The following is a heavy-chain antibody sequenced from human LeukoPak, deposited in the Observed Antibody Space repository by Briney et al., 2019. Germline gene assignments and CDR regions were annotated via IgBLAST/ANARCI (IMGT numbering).Heavy chain of an antibody. CDR1: GGSISSGDYY. D-gene: IGHD3-10*01. Sequence: SQTLSLTCTVSGGSISSGDYYWSWIRQPPGKGLKWLGYIYYSGSTYYNPSLKIRVTISVDTSKNQFSLKLSSVTAADTAVYYCARGQYSMVLPDYYYMDVWGKGTTATVSS. CDR3: ARGQYSMVLPDYYYMDV. J-gene: IGHJ6*03. CDR2: IYYSGST. V-gene: IGHV4-30-4*08.